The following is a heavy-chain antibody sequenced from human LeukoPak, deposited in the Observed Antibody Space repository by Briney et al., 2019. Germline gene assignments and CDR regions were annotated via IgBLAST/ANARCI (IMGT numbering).Heavy chain of an antibody. CDR2: ITSTSSYI. CDR1: GFTFSTFG. Sequence: PGGSLRLSCAASGFTFSTFGMIWVRQAPGKGLECVSSITSTSSYIYYADSVKGRFTISRDDAKNSLYLQMNSLRAEDTAVYYCARAVSTYGLESWGQGTLVTVSS. CDR3: ARAVSTYGLES. J-gene: IGHJ1*01. V-gene: IGHV3-21*01. D-gene: IGHD3-10*01.